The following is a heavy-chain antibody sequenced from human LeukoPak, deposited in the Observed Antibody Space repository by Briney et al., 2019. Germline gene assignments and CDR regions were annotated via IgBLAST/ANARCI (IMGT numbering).Heavy chain of an antibody. CDR1: GGSFSGYY. J-gene: IGHJ4*02. Sequence: NPSETLSLTCAVYGGSFSGYYWRWIRQPPGKGGEWIGEMNHSGSTNYNRSLKRRVTISVETYKNQFSLKLSSVTAADTAVYYCARGRGYCSSTSCPGTFFFDYWGQGTLVTVSS. CDR3: ARGRGYCSSTSCPGTFFFDY. D-gene: IGHD2-2*01. V-gene: IGHV4-34*01. CDR2: MNHSGST.